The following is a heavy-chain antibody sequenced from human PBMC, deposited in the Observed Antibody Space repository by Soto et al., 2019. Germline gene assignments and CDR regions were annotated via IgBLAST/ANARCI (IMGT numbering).Heavy chain of an antibody. J-gene: IGHJ5*02. CDR1: GWTFSGYD. V-gene: IGHV4-34*01. Sequence: SESLSLTCAVYGWTFSGYDWSWIRQPPGKGLEWIGEINHSGSTNYNPSLKSRVTISVDTSKNQFSLKLSSVTAADTAVYYCARGPPIQYCSGGSCYSRWFDPWGQGTLVTVSS. CDR3: ARGPPIQYCSGGSCYSRWFDP. CDR2: INHSGST. D-gene: IGHD2-15*01.